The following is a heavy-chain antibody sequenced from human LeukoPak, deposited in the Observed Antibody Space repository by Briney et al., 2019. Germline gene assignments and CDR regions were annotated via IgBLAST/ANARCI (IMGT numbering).Heavy chain of an antibody. J-gene: IGHJ4*02. D-gene: IGHD2-8*02. CDR3: AREESGGYFDY. CDR2: INPSGTNT. CDR1: GYTFTSYY. Sequence: GASVKVSCKASGYTFTSYYMHWVRQAPGQGLEWMGLINPSGTNTNYAQRFRGRVTMTRDTSTSTVYIDLSSLRSEDTAMYFCAREESGGYFDYWGQGTLVTVSS. V-gene: IGHV1-46*01.